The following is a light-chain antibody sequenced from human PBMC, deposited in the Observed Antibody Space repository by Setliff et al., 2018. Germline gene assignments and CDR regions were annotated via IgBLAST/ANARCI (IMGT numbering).Light chain of an antibody. CDR3: SSYTSNTFV. CDR1: SSDVGSYDL. CDR2: GVS. Sequence: QSVLTQPASASGSPGQSITISCSGTSSDVGSYDLVSWYQQHPGKAPQLIIYGVSKRPSGVSDRFSGSKSGNTASLTISGLQVEDEADYYCSSYTSNTFVFAAGTKVTVL. J-gene: IGLJ1*01. V-gene: IGLV2-14*03.